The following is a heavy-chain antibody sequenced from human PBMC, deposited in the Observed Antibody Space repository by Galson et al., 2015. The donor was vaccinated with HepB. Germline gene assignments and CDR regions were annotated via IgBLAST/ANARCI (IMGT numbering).Heavy chain of an antibody. CDR2: INPNDNTK. V-gene: IGHV1-46*01. J-gene: IGHJ5*02. Sequence: SVKVSCKASGYTFTSYYIHWVRQAPGQGLEWMGIINPNDNTKSYARKFQGRVTMTRDTSTSTVYMDLSSLRSEDTAAYYCARPYPPSGFDPWGQGTLVTVSS. CDR3: ARPYPPSGFDP. D-gene: IGHD3-16*01. CDR1: GYTFTSYY.